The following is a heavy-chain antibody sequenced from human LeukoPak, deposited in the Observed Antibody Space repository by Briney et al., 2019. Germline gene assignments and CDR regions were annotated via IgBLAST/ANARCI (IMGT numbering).Heavy chain of an antibody. V-gene: IGHV1-18*01. D-gene: IGHD3-16*01. CDR2: ISAYNGNT. J-gene: IGHJ5*02. CDR3: ARTSGAASFSRWFDP. Sequence: GASVKVSCKASGYTFTSYGISWVRQAPGQGLEWMGWISAYNGNTNYAQKLQGRVTMTTDTSTSTAYMELRSLRSDDTAVYYCARTSGAASFSRWFDPWGQGTLVTVSS. CDR1: GYTFTSYG.